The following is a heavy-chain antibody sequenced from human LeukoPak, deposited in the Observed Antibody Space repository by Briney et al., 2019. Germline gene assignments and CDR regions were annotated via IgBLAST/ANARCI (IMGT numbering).Heavy chain of an antibody. V-gene: IGHV3-21*01. CDR1: GFTFSSYS. CDR2: ISSSSSYI. CDR3: ARDLGVVAAKWHYYYGMDV. D-gene: IGHD2-15*01. J-gene: IGHJ6*02. Sequence: GGSLRLSCAASGFTFSSYSMNGVRQAPGKGLEWVSSISSSSSYIYYADSVKGRFTISRDNAKNSLYLQMNSLRAEDTAVYYCARDLGVVAAKWHYYYGMDVWGQGTTVTVSS.